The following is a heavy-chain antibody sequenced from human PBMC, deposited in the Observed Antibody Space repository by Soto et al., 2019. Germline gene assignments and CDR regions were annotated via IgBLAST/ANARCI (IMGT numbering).Heavy chain of an antibody. CDR2: IIPIFGTA. D-gene: IGHD1-26*01. CDR3: ARDLEFQYRIVGATGH. CDR1: GGTFSSYA. V-gene: IGHV1-69*13. Sequence: ASVKVSCKASGGTFSSYAISWVRQAPGQGLEWMGGIIPIFGTANYAQKFQGRVTITADESTSTAYMELSSLRSEDTAVYYCARDLEFQYRIVGATGHWGQGTLVTVSS. J-gene: IGHJ4*02.